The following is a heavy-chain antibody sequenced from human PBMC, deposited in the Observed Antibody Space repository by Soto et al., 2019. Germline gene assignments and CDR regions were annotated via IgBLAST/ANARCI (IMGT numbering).Heavy chain of an antibody. J-gene: IGHJ4*02. D-gene: IGHD3-10*01. CDR3: ARHNYGSGSTYFDY. CDR2: IYYSGST. Sequence: SETLSLTCTVSGGSISTYYWSWIRQPPGKGLEWIGYIYYSGSTNYNPSLKSRVTISVDTSKNQFSLKLNSMTAADTAVYYCARHNYGSGSTYFDYWGQGNQVTVS. V-gene: IGHV4-59*08. CDR1: GGSISTYY.